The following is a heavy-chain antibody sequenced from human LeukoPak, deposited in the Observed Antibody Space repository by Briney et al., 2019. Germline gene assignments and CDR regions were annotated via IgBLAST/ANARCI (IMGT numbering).Heavy chain of an antibody. CDR2: INPNSGGA. CDR3: AREEPDSSGYYRFDY. D-gene: IGHD3-22*01. Sequence: VASVKVSCKVSGYTLTELSMHWVRQAPGQGREWMGWINPNSGGANYAQKFQGWVTMTRDTSISTAYMELSRLRSDDTAVYYCAREEPDSSGYYRFDYWGQGTLVTVSS. CDR1: GYTLTELS. J-gene: IGHJ4*02. V-gene: IGHV1-2*04.